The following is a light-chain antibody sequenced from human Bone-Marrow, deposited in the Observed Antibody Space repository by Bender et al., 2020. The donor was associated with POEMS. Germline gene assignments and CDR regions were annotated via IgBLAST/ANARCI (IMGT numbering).Light chain of an antibody. V-gene: IGLV3-21*02. CDR3: QVWDSSSDHPGV. J-gene: IGLJ3*02. Sequence: SYVLTQPPSVSVAPGQTARITCGGNDIGSKSVHWYQQKPGQAPVLVVHDDNDRPSGIPDRISGSNSGNTATLTISRVEVGDEADYYCQVWDSSSDHPGVFGGGTKLTVL. CDR1: DIGSKS. CDR2: DDN.